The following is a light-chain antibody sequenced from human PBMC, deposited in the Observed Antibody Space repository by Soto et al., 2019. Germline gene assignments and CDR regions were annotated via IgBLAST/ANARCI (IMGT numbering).Light chain of an antibody. V-gene: IGLV2-8*01. CDR3: ISYAGSNNLG. J-gene: IGLJ3*02. CDR2: EVS. CDR1: SSDGGGYNY. Sequence: QSALTQPPSASGSPGQSVTISCTGTSSDGGGYNYVSWYQQHPGKAPKLMIYEVSKRPSGVPDRFSGSKSGNTASLTVSGRQAEDESDYYCISYAGSNNLGFGGVTQLTVL.